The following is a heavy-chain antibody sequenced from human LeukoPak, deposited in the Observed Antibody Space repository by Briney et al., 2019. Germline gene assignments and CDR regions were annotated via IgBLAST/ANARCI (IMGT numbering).Heavy chain of an antibody. CDR3: ARDLGYKDYVSAFDI. J-gene: IGHJ3*02. Sequence: GGSLRLSCAASGFTFSSYNMNWVRQAPGKGLEWVSSISTSSSYIYYADSVKGRFTISRDNAKNSLYLHMNSLRAEDTALYFCARDLGYKDYVSAFDIWGQGTMVTVSS. D-gene: IGHD5-24*01. V-gene: IGHV3-21*04. CDR1: GFTFSSYN. CDR2: ISTSSSYI.